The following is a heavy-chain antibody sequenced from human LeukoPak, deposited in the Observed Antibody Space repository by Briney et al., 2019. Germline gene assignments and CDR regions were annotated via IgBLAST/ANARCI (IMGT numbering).Heavy chain of an antibody. Sequence: NPSETLSLTCTVSGGSISSGGYYWSWIRQPPEKGLEWIGYIYHSGSTYYNPSLKSRVTISVDRSKNQFSLKLSSVTAADTAVYYCASTSDYYDSSGYFPPFDYWGQGTLVTVSS. J-gene: IGHJ4*02. CDR2: IYHSGST. V-gene: IGHV4-30-2*01. D-gene: IGHD3-22*01. CDR3: ASTSDYYDSSGYFPPFDY. CDR1: GGSISSGGYY.